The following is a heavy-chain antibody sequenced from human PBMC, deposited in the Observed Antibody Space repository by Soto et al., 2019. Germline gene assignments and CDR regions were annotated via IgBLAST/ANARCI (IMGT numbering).Heavy chain of an antibody. CDR1: GGSFSGYS. Sequence: QVQLQQWGAGLLKPSETLSLTCAVYGGSFSGYSWTWIRQPPGTGLEWIGEINHSGSTNYNPSLKXRVTLSVDTSKTQFSLKLTSVTAADTAVYYCARDKITGLFAYWGQGTLVTVSS. CDR3: ARDKITGLFAY. CDR2: INHSGST. V-gene: IGHV4-34*01. J-gene: IGHJ4*02. D-gene: IGHD2-8*02.